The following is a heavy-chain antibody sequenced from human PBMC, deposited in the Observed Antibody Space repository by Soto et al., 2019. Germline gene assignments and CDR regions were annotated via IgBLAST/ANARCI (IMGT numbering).Heavy chain of an antibody. J-gene: IGHJ4*02. Sequence: ESLKISCKGSGYSFTSYWIGWVRQMPGKGLEWMGIIYPGDSDTRYSPSFQGQVTISADKSISTAYLQWSSLKASDTAMYYCARVHSSGGSCYLFDYWGQGTLVTLSS. CDR2: IYPGDSDT. CDR1: GYSFTSYW. CDR3: ARVHSSGGSCYLFDY. V-gene: IGHV5-51*01. D-gene: IGHD2-15*01.